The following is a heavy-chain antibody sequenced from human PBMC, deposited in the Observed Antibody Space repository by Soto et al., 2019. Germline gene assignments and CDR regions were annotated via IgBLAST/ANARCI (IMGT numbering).Heavy chain of an antibody. CDR2: INQDGSEK. Sequence: GGSLRLSCAASGFTFSGYWMSWVRQAPGKGLEWVANINQDGSEKYYVDSVKGRFTISRDSAKNSLYLQMNSLRAEDTAVYYCARGYGYWGQGTLVTVSS. CDR3: ARGYGY. CDR1: GFTFSGYW. V-gene: IGHV3-7*01. J-gene: IGHJ4*02. D-gene: IGHD3-16*01.